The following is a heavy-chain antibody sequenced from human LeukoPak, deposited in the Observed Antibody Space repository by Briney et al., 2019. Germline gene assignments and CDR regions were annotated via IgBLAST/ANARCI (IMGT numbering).Heavy chain of an antibody. Sequence: SEALSLTCTVSGGSISRYYWSWIRQPPGKGLEWLGYIYYSGSTTYNPSLKSRVTISVDTSKNQFSLRLSSVTAADTAVYYCARDYGSGSGWFDPWGQGTLVTVSS. V-gene: IGHV4-59*01. CDR1: GGSISRYY. CDR2: IYYSGST. CDR3: ARDYGSGSGWFDP. D-gene: IGHD3-10*01. J-gene: IGHJ5*02.